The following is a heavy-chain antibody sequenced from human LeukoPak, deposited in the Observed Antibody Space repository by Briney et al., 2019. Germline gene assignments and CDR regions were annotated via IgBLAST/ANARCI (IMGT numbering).Heavy chain of an antibody. CDR3: AKPGGRLGFDY. Sequence: GRSLRLSCAASGFTFDDYAMHWVRQAPGKGLEWVSGISWNSGSIGYADSVKGRFTISRDNTKNSLYLQMNSLRAEDTALYYCAKPGGRLGFDYWGQGTLVTVSS. D-gene: IGHD6-19*01. V-gene: IGHV3-9*01. J-gene: IGHJ4*02. CDR1: GFTFDDYA. CDR2: ISWNSGSI.